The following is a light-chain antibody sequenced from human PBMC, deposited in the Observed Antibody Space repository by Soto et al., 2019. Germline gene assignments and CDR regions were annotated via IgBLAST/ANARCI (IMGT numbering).Light chain of an antibody. CDR2: GTS. J-gene: IGKJ2*01. V-gene: IGKV1-12*01. CDR3: QQANSLPYT. Sequence: DIQMTQSPSSVSASVGDRVTITCRASQGISSWLAWYQQKPGTAPRLLIDGTSTLQSGVPSRFSGSASGADFTLTISSLQPEDFVTYFCQQANSLPYTFGQGTKLEIK. CDR1: QGISSW.